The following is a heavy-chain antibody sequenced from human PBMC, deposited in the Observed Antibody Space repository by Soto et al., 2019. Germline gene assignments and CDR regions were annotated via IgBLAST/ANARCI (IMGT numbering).Heavy chain of an antibody. CDR1: VFTFTTYA. D-gene: IGHD4-4*01. CDR3: ARLPYSAYNRHFDY. CDR2: IDPTSVST. Sequence: GGSLRLSCAASVFTFTTYAMSWVRQAPGKGLEWVSNIDPTSVSTNYADSVKGRFTISRDNARNSLYLQMNSLTADDTAMYYCARLPYSAYNRHFDYWGQGTLVTVSS. V-gene: IGHV3-48*04. J-gene: IGHJ4*02.